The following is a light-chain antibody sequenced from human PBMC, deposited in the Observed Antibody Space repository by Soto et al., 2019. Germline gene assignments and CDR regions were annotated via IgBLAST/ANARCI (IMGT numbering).Light chain of an antibody. J-gene: IGLJ1*01. V-gene: IGLV2-14*01. CDR3: ISYTGSSTSYV. CDR2: EVS. CDR1: SAEVGGYNH. Sequence: QSALTQPASVSGSPGQSITISCAGTSAEVGGYNHVAWYQQHPGKAPKLMIYEVSKRPSGVSNRFSGSKSGNTASLSVSGLQAEDEADYYCISYTGSSTSYVFGTGTKLTAL.